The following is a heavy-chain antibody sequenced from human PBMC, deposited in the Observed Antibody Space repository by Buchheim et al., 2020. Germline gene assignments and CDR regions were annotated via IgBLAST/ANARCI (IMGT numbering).Heavy chain of an antibody. CDR3: ARHINAVTIFGVVMGTDDY. CDR1: GYSFTSYW. D-gene: IGHD3-3*01. J-gene: IGHJ4*02. V-gene: IGHV5-10-1*03. CDR2: IDPSDSYT. Sequence: EVQLVQSGAEVKKPGESLRISCKGSGYSFTSYWISWVRQMPGKGLEWMGRIDPSDSYTNYSPSFQGHVTISADKSISTAYLQWSSLKASDTAMYYCARHINAVTIFGVVMGTDDYWGQGTL.